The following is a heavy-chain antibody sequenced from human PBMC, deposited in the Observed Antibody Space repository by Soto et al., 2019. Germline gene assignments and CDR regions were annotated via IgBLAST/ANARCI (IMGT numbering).Heavy chain of an antibody. CDR1: GYTFTSYA. CDR3: AREPTTRQAGIAAVYYYGMDV. Sequence: ASVKVSCKASGYTFTSYAMNWVRQAPGQGLEWMGWINTNTGNPTYAQGFTGRFVFSLDTSVSTAYLQICSLKAEDTAVYYCAREPTTRQAGIAAVYYYGMDVWGQGTTVTVSS. V-gene: IGHV7-4-1*01. CDR2: INTNTGNP. J-gene: IGHJ6*02. D-gene: IGHD6-13*01.